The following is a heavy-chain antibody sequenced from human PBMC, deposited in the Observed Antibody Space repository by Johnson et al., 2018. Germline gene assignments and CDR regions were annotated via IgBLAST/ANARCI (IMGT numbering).Heavy chain of an antibody. J-gene: IGHJ6*03. D-gene: IGHD6-13*01. CDR1: GFNFTNYA. CDR3: AGDRTSSSWDGHYYYYYMDV. V-gene: IGHV3-30-3*01. CDR2: ISYDGNEK. Sequence: QVQLVQSGGGVVQPGRSLRLSCAASGFNFTNYAMNWVRQAPGKGLEWLALISYDGNEKYYADSVKGRFSISRDNSKNTLYLQMNSRRAEDTAVYFCAGDRTSSSWDGHYYYYYMDVWGKGTTVTVSS.